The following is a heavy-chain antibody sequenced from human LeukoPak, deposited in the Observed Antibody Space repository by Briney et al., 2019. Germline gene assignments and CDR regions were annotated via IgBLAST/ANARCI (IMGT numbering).Heavy chain of an antibody. CDR2: ISSSTSYI. D-gene: IGHD3-22*01. J-gene: IGHJ4*02. CDR3: ARGLLDYYDSSGYYHIEYTPFDY. CDR1: GFTFTSNS. V-gene: IGHV3-21*01. Sequence: GGSLRLSCAASGFTFTSNSMNWVRQAPGKGLEWVSSISSSTSYIYYAYSVKGRFTISRDNAKNSLYLQMNSLRAEDTAVYYCARGLLDYYDSSGYYHIEYTPFDYWGQGTLVTVSS.